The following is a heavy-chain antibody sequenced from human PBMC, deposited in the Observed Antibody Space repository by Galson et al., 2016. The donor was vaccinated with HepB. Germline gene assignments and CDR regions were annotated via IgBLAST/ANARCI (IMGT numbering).Heavy chain of an antibody. D-gene: IGHD2-2*01. V-gene: IGHV4-4*02. CDR2: IFHSGST. J-gene: IGHJ6*02. CDR1: GGSISSSTW. Sequence: SETLSLTCAVSGGSISSSTWWSWVRQPPGKGLDWIGEIFHSGSTNYNPSLKSRVTISVDKSKNQFSLKLSSVTAADTAVYYCARAEGYLVPADYYYYGMDVWGQGTTVTVSS. CDR3: ARAEGYLVPADYYYYGMDV.